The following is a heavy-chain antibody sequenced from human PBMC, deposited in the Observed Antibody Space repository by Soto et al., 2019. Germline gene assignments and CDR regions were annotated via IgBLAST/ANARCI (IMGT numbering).Heavy chain of an antibody. J-gene: IGHJ4*02. CDR2: ISSSSSYT. CDR1: GFTFSDYY. D-gene: IGHD6-19*01. Sequence: GGSLRLSCAASGFTFSDYYMSWIRQAPGKGLEWVSYISSSSSYTNYADSVKGRFTISRDNAKISLYLQMNSLRAEDTAVYYCARVGAPSSGYVRYFDYWGQGTLVTVSS. CDR3: ARVGAPSSGYVRYFDY. V-gene: IGHV3-11*06.